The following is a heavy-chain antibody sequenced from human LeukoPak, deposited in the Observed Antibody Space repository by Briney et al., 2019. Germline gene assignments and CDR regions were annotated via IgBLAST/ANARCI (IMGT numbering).Heavy chain of an antibody. V-gene: IGHV3-23*01. CDR3: AKTQGGADVFDY. D-gene: IGHD3-16*01. J-gene: IGHJ4*02. CDR1: GFTFSIYA. CDR2: ISGSGEST. Sequence: GGSLRLSCTASGFTFSIYAMTWVRQAPGKGLEWVSTISGSGESTDYADSVRGRFTISRDNSKNTVYLEMNSLRVEDTAAFYCAKTQGGADVFDYWGQGTPVTVSS.